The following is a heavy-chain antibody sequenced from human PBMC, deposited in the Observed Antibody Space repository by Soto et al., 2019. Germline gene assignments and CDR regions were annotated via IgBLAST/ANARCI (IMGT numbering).Heavy chain of an antibody. D-gene: IGHD3-22*01. V-gene: IGHV1-24*01. J-gene: IGHJ4*02. Sequence: ASVKVSCKVSGYTLTELSMHWVLQAPGKGLEWMGGFDPEDGETIYAQKFQGRVTMTEDTSTDTAYMDLSSLRSEDTAVYYCVTAPSSGYYFFFDYWGQGTLVTVS. CDR3: VTAPSSGYYFFFDY. CDR2: FDPEDGET. CDR1: GYTLTELS.